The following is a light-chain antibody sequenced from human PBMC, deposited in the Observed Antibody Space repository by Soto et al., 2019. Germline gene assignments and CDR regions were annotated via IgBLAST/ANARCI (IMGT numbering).Light chain of an antibody. J-gene: IGKJ4*01. CDR3: QQGESFPFT. V-gene: IGKV1-12*01. Sequence: DIQMTQSQSSVSASVGARVTISCRASQDISSWVAWYQQKPGIAPKLLISAASSLHGGVPRRFSGRGSVTDFRLIISSPQPEYFATYLCQQGESFPFTFGGGTKVES. CDR1: QDISSW. CDR2: AAS.